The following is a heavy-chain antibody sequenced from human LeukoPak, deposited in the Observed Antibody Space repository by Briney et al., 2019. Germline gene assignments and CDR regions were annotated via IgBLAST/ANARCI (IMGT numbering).Heavy chain of an antibody. CDR2: TYHSGST. D-gene: IGHD5-18*01. J-gene: IGHJ3*02. CDR3: ARGVDTASGDGFDI. V-gene: IGHV4-30-2*01. CDR1: VGSISRTGYS. Sequence: PSETLSLTCTVSVGSISRTGYSGSWIPQPPGQGLEWLAYTYHSGSTYYNPSRKSRLTISLDRSRNQFSLKWSSVTAADSAVYYCARGVDTASGDGFDIWGQGTMVTVSS.